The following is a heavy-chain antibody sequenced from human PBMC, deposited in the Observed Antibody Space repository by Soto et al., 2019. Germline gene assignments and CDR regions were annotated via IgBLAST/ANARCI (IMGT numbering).Heavy chain of an antibody. CDR3: ARGADTLWRFGELYPPIPDY. CDR1: GFTFSSYA. D-gene: IGHD3-10*01. V-gene: IGHV3-30-3*01. Sequence: QVQLVESGGGVVQPGRSLRLSCAASGFTFSSYAMHWVRQAPGKGLEWVAVISYDGSNKYYADSVKGRFTISRDNSKNTLYLQMNSLRAEDTAVYYCARGADTLWRFGELYPPIPDYWGQGTLVTVSS. CDR2: ISYDGSNK. J-gene: IGHJ4*02.